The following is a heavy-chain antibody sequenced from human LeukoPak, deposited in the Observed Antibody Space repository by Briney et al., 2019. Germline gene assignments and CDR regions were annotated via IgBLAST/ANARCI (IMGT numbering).Heavy chain of an antibody. D-gene: IGHD2-15*01. CDR3: ARGCSGGSCYYYCGMDV. CDR2: MNPNSGNT. V-gene: IGHV1-8*01. Sequence: ASVKVSCKASGYTFTSYDINWVRQSTGQGLEWMGWMNPNSGNTGYAQKFQGRVTMTRNTSISTAYMELSSLRSEDTAVYYCARGCSGGSCYYYCGMDVWGQGTTVTVSS. J-gene: IGHJ6*02. CDR1: GYTFTSYD.